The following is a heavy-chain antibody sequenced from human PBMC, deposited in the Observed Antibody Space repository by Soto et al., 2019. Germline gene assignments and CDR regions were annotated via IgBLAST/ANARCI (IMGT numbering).Heavy chain of an antibody. CDR3: ASRIAAAGFDY. CDR2: IIPILGIA. J-gene: IGHJ4*02. CDR1: GGTFSSYT. V-gene: IGHV1-69*02. Sequence: SVKVSCKASGGTFSSYTISWVRQAPGQGLEWMGRIIPILGIANYAQKFQGRVTITADKSTSTAYMELSSLEDEDTAVYYCASRIAAAGFDYWGQGTLVTVSS. D-gene: IGHD6-13*01.